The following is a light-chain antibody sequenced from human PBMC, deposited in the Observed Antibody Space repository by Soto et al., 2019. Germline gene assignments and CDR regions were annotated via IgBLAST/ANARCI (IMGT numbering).Light chain of an antibody. CDR2: EVS. CDR3: SSYTSSSTWV. Sequence: QSALTQPASVSGSPGQSITISCTRTSSDVGGYNYVSWYQQHPGKAPKLMIYEVSNRPSGVSNRFSGSKSGNTASLTISGLQAEDEAEYYCSSYTSSSTWVFGGGTKLTVL. CDR1: SSDVGGYNY. V-gene: IGLV2-14*01. J-gene: IGLJ3*02.